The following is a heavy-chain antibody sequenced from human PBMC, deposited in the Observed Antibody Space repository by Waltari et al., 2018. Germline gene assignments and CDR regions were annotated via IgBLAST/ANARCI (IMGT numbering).Heavy chain of an antibody. CDR3: ARDALYCTNGVCYPYGMDV. CDR2: IIPIFGTA. Sequence: QVQLVQSGAEVKKPGSSVKVSCKASGGTFSSYAISWVRQAPGQGLEWMGGIIPIFGTANYAQKFQGRVTITADESTSTAYMELSSLRSEDTAVYYCARDALYCTNGVCYPYGMDVWGQGTTVTVSS. V-gene: IGHV1-69*12. CDR1: GGTFSSYA. J-gene: IGHJ6*02. D-gene: IGHD2-8*01.